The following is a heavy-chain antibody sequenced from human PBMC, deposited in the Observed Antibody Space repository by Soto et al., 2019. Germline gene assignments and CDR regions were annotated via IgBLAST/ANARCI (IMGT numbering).Heavy chain of an antibody. CDR3: ARSQDSSGYPLDY. CDR2: ISAYNGTT. J-gene: IGHJ4*02. D-gene: IGHD3-22*01. CDR1: GDTFSTYT. V-gene: IGHV1-18*01. Sequence: ASVKVSCKASGDTFSTYTITWMRQAPGQGLEWMGWISAYNGTTNYAQKLQGRVTMTTDTSTSTAYMELRSLRSDDTAVYYCARSQDSSGYPLDYWGQGTLVTV.